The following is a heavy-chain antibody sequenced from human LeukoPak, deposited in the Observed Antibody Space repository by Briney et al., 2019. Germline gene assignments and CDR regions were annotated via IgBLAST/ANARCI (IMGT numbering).Heavy chain of an antibody. Sequence: GESLQISCQGSGYSFTTYWIGWVRQMPGKGLEWMGIIYPGDSDTRYSPSFQGQVTISADKSISTAYLQWSSLKASDTAMYYCARRRFLEWSYAFDIWGQGTMVTVSS. CDR2: IYPGDSDT. V-gene: IGHV5-51*01. CDR1: GYSFTTYW. D-gene: IGHD3-3*01. CDR3: ARRRFLEWSYAFDI. J-gene: IGHJ3*02.